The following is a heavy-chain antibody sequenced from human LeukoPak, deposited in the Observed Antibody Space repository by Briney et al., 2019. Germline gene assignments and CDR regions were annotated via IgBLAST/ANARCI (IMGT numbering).Heavy chain of an antibody. D-gene: IGHD6-19*01. V-gene: IGHV5-51*01. CDR2: IYPGDSDT. Sequence: GESLKISCKGSGYSFTSYWIGWVRQMPGKGLEWMGIIYPGDSDTRYSPSFQGQVTISADKSISTAYLQWSSLKASDSAMYYCARHSQAVAGLFDFWGLGALVTVSS. J-gene: IGHJ4*02. CDR3: ARHSQAVAGLFDF. CDR1: GYSFTSYW.